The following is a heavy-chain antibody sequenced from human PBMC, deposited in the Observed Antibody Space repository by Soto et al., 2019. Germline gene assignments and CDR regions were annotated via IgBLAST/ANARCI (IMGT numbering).Heavy chain of an antibody. D-gene: IGHD2-2*01. CDR2: IDPSDSYT. Sequence: GESLKISCKGSGYSFTSYWISWVRQMPGKGLEWMGRIDPSDSYTNYSPSFQGHVTISADKSINTAYLQWSSLKASDTAMYYCASHPQDIVVVPAAMGEYFGMDVWGQGTTVTVSS. V-gene: IGHV5-10-1*01. CDR3: ASHPQDIVVVPAAMGEYFGMDV. CDR1: GYSFTSYW. J-gene: IGHJ6*02.